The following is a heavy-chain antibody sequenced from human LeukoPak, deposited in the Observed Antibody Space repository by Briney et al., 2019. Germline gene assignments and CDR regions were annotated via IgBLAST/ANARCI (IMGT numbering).Heavy chain of an antibody. CDR3: AKVGSSGSFDY. Sequence: GGSLRLSCAASGFTFSSYAMSWVRQAPGKGLEWVSAINNSGGSTYYADSVKGRFTISRDNSKNTLSLQMNSLRAEDTAVYYCAKVGSSGSFDYWGQGTLVTVSS. CDR2: INNSGGST. D-gene: IGHD6-13*01. V-gene: IGHV3-23*01. J-gene: IGHJ4*02. CDR1: GFTFSSYA.